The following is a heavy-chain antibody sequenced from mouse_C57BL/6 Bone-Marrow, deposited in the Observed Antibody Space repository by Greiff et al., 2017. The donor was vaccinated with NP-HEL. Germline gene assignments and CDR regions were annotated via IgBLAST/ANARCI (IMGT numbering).Heavy chain of an antibody. CDR2: IWSGGST. CDR1: GFSLTSYG. CDR3: ARKKGSYYGNYVDYAMDY. D-gene: IGHD2-10*01. Sequence: QVQLKQSGPGLVQPSQSLSITCTVSGFSLTSYGVHWVRQSPGKGLEWLGVIWSGGSTDYNAAFISRLSISKDNSKSQVFFKMNSLQADDTAIYYCARKKGSYYGNYVDYAMDYWGQGTSVTVSS. J-gene: IGHJ4*01. V-gene: IGHV2-2*01.